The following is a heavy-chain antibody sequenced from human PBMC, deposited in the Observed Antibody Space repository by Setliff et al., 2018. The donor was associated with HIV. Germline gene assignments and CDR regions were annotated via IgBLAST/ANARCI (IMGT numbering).Heavy chain of an antibody. Sequence: SETLSLTCTVSGGSMNSDSYSWTWLRQPAGKGPELIGHIYVGGSVIYNPSLASRVTISMVPSKNQFSLDLSPVTAADTAKYYCARAKTIGVSAVFFDPWGQGRPVTVSS. CDR2: IYVGGSV. CDR3: ARAKTIGVSAVFFDP. J-gene: IGHJ5*02. CDR1: GGSMNSDSYS. D-gene: IGHD3-3*01. V-gene: IGHV4-61*09.